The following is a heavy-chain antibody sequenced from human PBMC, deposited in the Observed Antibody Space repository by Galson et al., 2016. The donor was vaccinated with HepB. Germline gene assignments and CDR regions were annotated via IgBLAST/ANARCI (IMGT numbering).Heavy chain of an antibody. D-gene: IGHD6-13*01. CDR2: ISGSGAKT. CDR1: GFNFTTYA. J-gene: IGHJ4*02. CDR3: AKLVRLHYDN. V-gene: IGHV3-23*01. Sequence: SLRLSCAASGFNFTTYAMSWVRQAPGMGLEWVSDISGSGAKTYYADSVKGRFTISGDNSRNTLFLQMNKLTAEDTAVYYCAKLVRLHYDNWGRGTLVTVSS.